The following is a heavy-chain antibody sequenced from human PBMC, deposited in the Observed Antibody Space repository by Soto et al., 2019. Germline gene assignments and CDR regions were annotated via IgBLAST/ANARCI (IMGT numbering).Heavy chain of an antibody. V-gene: IGHV1-18*01. D-gene: IGHD5-12*01. J-gene: IGHJ6*02. CDR2: ISAYNGNT. CDR3: AGDRDRVDDGPERSYYYGMDV. CDR1: GYTFTSYG. Sequence: GASVKVSCKASGYTFTSYGISWVRQAPGQGLEWMGGISAYNGNTNYAQKLQGRVTITTDTSTSTAYMELRSLRSDDTAVYYCAGDRDRVDDGPERSYYYGMDVWGQGTAVTVSS.